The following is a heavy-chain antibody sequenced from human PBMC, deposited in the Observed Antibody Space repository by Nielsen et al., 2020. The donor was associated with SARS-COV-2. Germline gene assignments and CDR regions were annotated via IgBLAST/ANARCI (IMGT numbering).Heavy chain of an antibody. CDR1: GGTFSSYT. D-gene: IGHD3-22*01. V-gene: IGHV1-69*02. CDR3: ARPEYYYDSSGYSRYYYGMDV. CDR2: IIPILGIA. J-gene: IGHJ6*02. Sequence: SVKVSCKASGGTFSSYTISWVRQAPGQGLEWMGRIIPILGIANYAQKFQGRVTITADKSTSTAYMELSSLRSEDTAVYHCARPEYYYDSSGYSRYYYGMDVWGQGTTVTVSS.